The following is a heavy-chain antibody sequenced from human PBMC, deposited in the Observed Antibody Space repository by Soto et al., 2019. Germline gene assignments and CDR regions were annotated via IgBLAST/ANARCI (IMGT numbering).Heavy chain of an antibody. Sequence: QVQLQESGPGLVKPSDTLSLTCVVSGYSISSNNWWGWIRQPPGKGLEWIGYIYNSGSTYYNPSLNSRVTMSVATSKNRFSLKLTSVTAVDAAVYYCARKKERAYGFDIWGQGAMVTVSS. CDR1: GYSISSNNW. V-gene: IGHV4-28*01. CDR3: ARKKERAYGFDI. J-gene: IGHJ3*02. D-gene: IGHD1-26*01. CDR2: IYNSGST.